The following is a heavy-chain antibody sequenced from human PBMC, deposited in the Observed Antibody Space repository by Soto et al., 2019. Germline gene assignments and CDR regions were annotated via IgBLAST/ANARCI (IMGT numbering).Heavy chain of an antibody. CDR3: ARVVPGAEAWFGP. Sequence: PSVQVSCKTSGYTFSNYGITWVRQAPGQPLEWLGWISLYSDGTNYAQKFQGRVSMTTDTSTTTAYMELRSLRSDDTAVYYCARVVPGAEAWFGPWGQGTLVTVSS. CDR1: GYTFSNYG. V-gene: IGHV1-18*01. CDR2: ISLYSDGT. J-gene: IGHJ5*02. D-gene: IGHD2-2*01.